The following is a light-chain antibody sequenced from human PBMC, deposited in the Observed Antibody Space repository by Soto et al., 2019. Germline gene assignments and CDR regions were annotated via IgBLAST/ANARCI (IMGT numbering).Light chain of an antibody. Sequence: DIQITQSPSTLSGSVGDRVTITCRASQTISSWLAWYQQKPGKAPTLLIYDASTLERGVPSRFSGTGSGTEFTLSIDSLQPDDFATYYCQQYHTSSITFGQGTRLEIK. V-gene: IGKV1-5*01. CDR3: QQYHTSSIT. CDR2: DAS. J-gene: IGKJ5*01. CDR1: QTISSW.